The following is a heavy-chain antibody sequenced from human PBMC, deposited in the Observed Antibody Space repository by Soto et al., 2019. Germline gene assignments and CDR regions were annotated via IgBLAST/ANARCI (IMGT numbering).Heavy chain of an antibody. CDR2: INPSGGST. CDR3: ARNGMDD. Sequence: QVQLVQSGAEVKKPGASVKVSCKASGYTFTSYYMHWVRQAPGQGLEWMGKINPSGGSTSYAQKFHGRVTMTRPTSTSPGDKERGSVTSEETAVYYCARNGMDDWGQGTTGTVS. CDR1: GYTFTSYY. V-gene: IGHV1-46*03. J-gene: IGHJ6*02.